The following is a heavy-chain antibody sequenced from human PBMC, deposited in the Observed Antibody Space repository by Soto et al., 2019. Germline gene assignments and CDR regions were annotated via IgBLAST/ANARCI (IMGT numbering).Heavy chain of an antibody. V-gene: IGHV4-34*01. Sequence: SETLSLTCAVYGGSFSGYYWSWIRQPPGKGLEWIGEINHSGSTNYNPSLKSRVTISVDTSKNQFSLKLSSVTAADTAVYYCARGTFKGYCSGGSCYSKARYYYYYYYMDVWGKGTTVTVSS. J-gene: IGHJ6*03. CDR1: GGSFSGYY. CDR2: INHSGST. D-gene: IGHD2-15*01. CDR3: ARGTFKGYCSGGSCYSKARYYYYYYYMDV.